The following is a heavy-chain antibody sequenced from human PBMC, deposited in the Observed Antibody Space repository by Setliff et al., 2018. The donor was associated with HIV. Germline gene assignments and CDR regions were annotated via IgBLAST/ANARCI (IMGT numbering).Heavy chain of an antibody. CDR3: ASSGHSYGSDYYYYHYVDV. Sequence: GGSLRLSCTASGFTFSGFAMNWVRQAPGKGLEYVSAISSNGGSTYYADSVKGRFTISRDNSKNTLYLQMDSLRGEDMAVYYCASSGHSYGSDYYYYHYVDVWGKGTTVTVSS. CDR2: ISSNGGST. J-gene: IGHJ6*03. D-gene: IGHD5-18*01. V-gene: IGHV3-64*02. CDR1: GFTFSGFA.